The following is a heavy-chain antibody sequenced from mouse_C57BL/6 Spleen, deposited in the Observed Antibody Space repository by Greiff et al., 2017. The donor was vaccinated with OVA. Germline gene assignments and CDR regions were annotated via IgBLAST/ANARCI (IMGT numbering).Heavy chain of an antibody. D-gene: IGHD1-1*01. J-gene: IGHJ2*01. CDR1: GYAFTNYL. CDR3: ARSDYYGSSLDYFDY. V-gene: IGHV1-54*01. Sequence: VKLQESGAELVRPGTSVKVSCKASGYAFTNYLIEWVKQRPGQGLEWIGVINPGSGGTIYNEKFKGKATLTADKSSSTAYMQLSSLTSEDSAVYFCARSDYYGSSLDYFDYWGQGTTLTVSS. CDR2: INPGSGGT.